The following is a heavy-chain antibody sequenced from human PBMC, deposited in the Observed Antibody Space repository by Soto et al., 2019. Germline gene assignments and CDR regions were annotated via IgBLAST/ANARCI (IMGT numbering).Heavy chain of an antibody. D-gene: IGHD3-3*01. CDR2: INAGNGNT. CDR1: GYTFTSYA. CDR3: ARVPFTIFGGVISEPLDY. J-gene: IGHJ4*02. V-gene: IGHV1-3*01. Sequence: SCKASGYTFTSYAMHWVRQAPGQRLEWMGWINAGNGNTKYSQKFQGIVTITRDTSASTAYMELSSLRSEDTAVYYCARVPFTIFGGVISEPLDYWGQGTLVTVSS.